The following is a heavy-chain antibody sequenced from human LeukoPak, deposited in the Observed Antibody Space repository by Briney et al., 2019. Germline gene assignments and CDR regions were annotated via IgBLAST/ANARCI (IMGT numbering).Heavy chain of an antibody. CDR1: GGSISSSSYY. V-gene: IGHV4-39*07. CDR2: IYYSGST. D-gene: IGHD2-2*01. CDR3: ARDGHGRGQLLLRNYYYYMDV. J-gene: IGHJ6*03. Sequence: SETLSLTCTVSGGSISSSSYYWGWIRQPPGKGLEWIGSIYYSGSTYYNPSLKSRVTISVDTSKNQFSLKLSSVTAADTAAYYCARDGHGRGQLLLRNYYYYMDVWGKGTTVTISS.